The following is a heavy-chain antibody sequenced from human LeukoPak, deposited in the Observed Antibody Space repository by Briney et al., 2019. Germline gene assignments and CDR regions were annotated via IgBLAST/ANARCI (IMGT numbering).Heavy chain of an antibody. CDR1: GGTFSSYA. V-gene: IGHV1-69*04. J-gene: IGHJ4*02. D-gene: IGHD3-10*01. CDR3: ARSITMVRRFFDY. Sequence: GASVKVSCKASGGTFSSYAISWVRQAPGQGLEWMGRIIPILGIANYAQKFQGRVTITADKSTSTAYMELSSLRSEDTAVYYCARSITMVRRFFDYWGQGTLVTVSS. CDR2: IIPILGIA.